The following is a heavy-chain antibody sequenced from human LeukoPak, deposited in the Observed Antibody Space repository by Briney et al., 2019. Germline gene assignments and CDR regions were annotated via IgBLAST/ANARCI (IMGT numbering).Heavy chain of an antibody. CDR2: ISGRGGST. D-gene: IGHD2-8*02. CDR1: GFTFSTYA. CDR3: AKVIDRTGRDYLYF. V-gene: IGHV3-23*01. Sequence: GGSLRLSCAASGFTFSTYAMYWVRQAPGKGLEWVSAISGRGGSTYYAVSVKGRFTISRDNSENTLYLQLNSLRAEDTAVYYCAKVIDRTGRDYLYFWCQGTLVTVSS. J-gene: IGHJ4*02.